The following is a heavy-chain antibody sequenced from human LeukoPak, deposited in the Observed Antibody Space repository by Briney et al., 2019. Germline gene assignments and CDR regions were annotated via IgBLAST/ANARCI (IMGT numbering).Heavy chain of an antibody. J-gene: IGHJ5*02. V-gene: IGHV1-18*04. Sequence: ASVKVSCKASGYTFTSYGITWVRQAPGQGVEGMGWISAYNGNTNYAQKLQGRVTMTTDTSTSTAYMELRSLRSDDTAVYYCARDRYMVRGVIRWFDPWGQGTLVTVSS. CDR3: ARDRYMVRGVIRWFDP. D-gene: IGHD3-10*01. CDR2: ISAYNGNT. CDR1: GYTFTSYG.